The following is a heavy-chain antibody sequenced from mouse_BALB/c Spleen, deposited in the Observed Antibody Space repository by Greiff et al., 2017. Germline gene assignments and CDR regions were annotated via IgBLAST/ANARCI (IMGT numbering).Heavy chain of an antibody. V-gene: IGHV5-6-5*01. J-gene: IGHJ2*01. D-gene: IGHD2-3*01. CDR3: ARGRDGYYYFDY. Sequence: EVMLVESGGGLVKPGGSLKLSCAASGFTFSSYAMSWVRQTPEKRLEWVASISSGGSTYYPDSVKGRFTISRDNARNILYLQMSSLRSEDTAMYYCARGRDGYYYFDYWGQGTTLTVSS. CDR2: ISSGGST. CDR1: GFTFSSYA.